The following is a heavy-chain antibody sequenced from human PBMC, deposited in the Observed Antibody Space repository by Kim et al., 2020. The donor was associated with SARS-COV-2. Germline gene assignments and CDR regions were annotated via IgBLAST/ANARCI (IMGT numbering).Heavy chain of an antibody. V-gene: IGHV3-30*04. J-gene: IGHJ3*02. CDR3: ARGQLVDGPDAFDI. CDR2: ISYDGSNK. D-gene: IGHD6-6*01. Sequence: GGSLRLSCAASGFTFSSYAMHWVRQAPGKGLEWVAVISYDGSNKYYVDSVKGRFTISRDNSKNTLYLQMNSLRAEDTAVYYCARGQLVDGPDAFDIWGQGTMVTVSS. CDR1: GFTFSSYA.